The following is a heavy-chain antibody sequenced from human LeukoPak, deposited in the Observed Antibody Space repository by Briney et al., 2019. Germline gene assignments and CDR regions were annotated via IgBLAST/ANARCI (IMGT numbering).Heavy chain of an antibody. J-gene: IGHJ4*02. D-gene: IGHD1-1*01. CDR1: GFTFSDYG. CDR3: ARDWPGSTHHLDY. Sequence: GGSLRLSCAASGFTFSDYGMHWVRQAPGKGLERVAFIRYDGGNKYYGDSVKGRFTISRDNSKNTLYLQMISLRGEDTAIFYCARDWPGSTHHLDYWGQGTLVTVSS. V-gene: IGHV3-30*02. CDR2: IRYDGGNK.